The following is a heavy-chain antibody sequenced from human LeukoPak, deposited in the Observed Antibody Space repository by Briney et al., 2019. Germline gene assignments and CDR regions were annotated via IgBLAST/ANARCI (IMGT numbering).Heavy chain of an antibody. J-gene: IGHJ4*02. CDR3: ARDRGWELLYFDY. D-gene: IGHD1-26*01. CDR2: FDPGDGET. V-gene: IGHV1-24*01. Sequence: ASVKVSCKVSGYTLTELSMHWVRQAPGKGLEWMGGFDPGDGETIYAQKLQGRVTMTTDTSTSTAYMELRSLRSDDTAVYYCARDRGWELLYFDYWGQGTLVTVSS. CDR1: GYTLTELS.